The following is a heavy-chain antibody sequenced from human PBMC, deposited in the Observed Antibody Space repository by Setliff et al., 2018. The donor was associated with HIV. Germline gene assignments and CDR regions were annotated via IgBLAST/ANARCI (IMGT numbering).Heavy chain of an antibody. D-gene: IGHD2-15*01. CDR3: AHQELGYCSGGSCPPPHAFDI. J-gene: IGHJ3*02. V-gene: IGHV2-5*02. CDR2: IYWDDDK. CDR1: GFSLSTSGVA. Sequence: TLVKPTQTLTLTCTFSGFSLSTSGVAVAWIRQPPGKALEWLALIYWDDDKHYSPSLKSRLTITKDTSKNQVVLKMTTMDPVDTATYYCAHQELGYCSGGSCPPPHAFDIWGQGTMVTVSS.